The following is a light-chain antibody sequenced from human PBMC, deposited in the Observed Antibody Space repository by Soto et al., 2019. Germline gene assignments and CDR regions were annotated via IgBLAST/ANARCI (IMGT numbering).Light chain of an antibody. CDR1: QSVSGK. Sequence: IVMTQSPDTLSVSPGERATLHCRASQSVSGKLAWYQQKPGQSPRLLMFDTSARATGVPTRFRGSGSGTEFTLSISGLQSEDFAVYYCQQYKDWPPTTFVQGTKVEVK. CDR2: DTS. J-gene: IGKJ1*01. CDR3: QQYKDWPPTT. V-gene: IGKV3-15*01.